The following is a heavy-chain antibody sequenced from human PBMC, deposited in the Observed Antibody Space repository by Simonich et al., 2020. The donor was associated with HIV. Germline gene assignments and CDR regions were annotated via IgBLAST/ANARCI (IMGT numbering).Heavy chain of an antibody. Sequence: EVQLVQSGAEVKKPGESLKISCKGSGYSFTSYWIGWVRQMPGKGLEWMGIIYPGDSDTRHSPSFQGTVTIAAEKSISTAYLQGSSLKASDTAMYYCVTDKGYCSGGSCYQDAFDIWGQGTMVTVSS. D-gene: IGHD2-15*01. CDR2: IYPGDSDT. CDR1: GYSFTSYW. J-gene: IGHJ3*02. V-gene: IGHV5-51*03. CDR3: VTDKGYCSGGSCYQDAFDI.